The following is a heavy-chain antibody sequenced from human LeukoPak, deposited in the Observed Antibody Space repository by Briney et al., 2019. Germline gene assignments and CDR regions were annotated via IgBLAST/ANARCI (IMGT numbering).Heavy chain of an antibody. D-gene: IGHD3-16*01. Sequence: PSQTLSLTCAVSGGSISSGGYSWSWIRQPPGKGLEWIGYIYHSGSTYYNPSLKSRVTISVDRSKNQFSLKLSSVTAADTAVYYCARGMITFGGVMPIDYWGQGTLVTVSS. CDR1: GGSISSGGYS. J-gene: IGHJ4*02. CDR3: ARGMITFGGVMPIDY. V-gene: IGHV4-30-2*01. CDR2: IYHSGST.